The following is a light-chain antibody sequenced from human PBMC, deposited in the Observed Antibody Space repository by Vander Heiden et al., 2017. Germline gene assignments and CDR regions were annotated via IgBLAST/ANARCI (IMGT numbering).Light chain of an antibody. CDR3: QQYDYRPPT. J-gene: IGKJ5*01. Sequence: DIQMPHSPSSLSASVGDKITITCQASLDITNYLNWYQQKPGKAPKLLIYDASNWETGVPARFSGSGSGTHFTFTISSLQPEDFATYYCQQYDYRPPTFGEGTRVEIK. CDR1: LDITNY. CDR2: DAS. V-gene: IGKV1-33*01.